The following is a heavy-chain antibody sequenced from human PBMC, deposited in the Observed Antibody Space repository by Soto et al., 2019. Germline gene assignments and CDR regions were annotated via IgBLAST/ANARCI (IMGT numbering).Heavy chain of an antibody. J-gene: IGHJ4*02. CDR1: GGSISSSNW. V-gene: IGHV4-4*02. D-gene: IGHD6-13*01. CDR3: ARDPTREQQLVFHQSGDVDY. Sequence: PSETLSLTCAVSGGSISSSNWWSWVRQPPGKGLEWIGEIYHSGSTNYNPSLKSRVTISVDKSKNQFPLKLSSVTAADTAVYYCARDPTREQQLVFHQSGDVDYWGQGTLVTVSS. CDR2: IYHSGST.